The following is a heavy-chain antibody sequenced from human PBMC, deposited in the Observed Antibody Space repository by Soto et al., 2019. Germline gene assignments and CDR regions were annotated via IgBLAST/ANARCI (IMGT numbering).Heavy chain of an antibody. J-gene: IGHJ4*02. CDR1: GGSFSGYY. V-gene: IGHV4-34*01. D-gene: IGHD2-8*02. CDR3: ARDKITGLFDY. CDR2: TNHSGST. Sequence: QVQLQQWGAGLLKPSETLSLTCAVYGGSFSGYYWTWLRQPPGTGLEWIGETNHSGSTNYNPSLKSRVTRSVDTSKNQFSLKLTSVTAADTAVYYCARDKITGLFDYWGQGTLVTVSS.